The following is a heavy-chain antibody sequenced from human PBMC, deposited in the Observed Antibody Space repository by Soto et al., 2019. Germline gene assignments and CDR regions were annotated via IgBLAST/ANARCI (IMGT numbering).Heavy chain of an antibody. CDR2: IFPLLAMV. D-gene: IGHD1-26*01. V-gene: IGHV1-69*04. J-gene: IGHJ4*02. CDR1: GGDLSNSG. CDR3: AKDDGAGFKA. Sequence: QVNLVQSGTEMKKPGSSVMVSCKVSGGDLSNSGISWVRQAPGQGLEWMGGIFPLLAMVDYSQKFQGRVTISGEESTNTAYMALGSLRSEDPAVYYCAKDDGAGFKAWGQGTLVIVSS.